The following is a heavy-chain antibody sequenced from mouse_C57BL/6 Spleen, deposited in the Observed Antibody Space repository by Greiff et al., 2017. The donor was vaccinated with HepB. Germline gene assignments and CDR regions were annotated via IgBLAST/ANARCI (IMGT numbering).Heavy chain of an antibody. CDR1: GFTFSDYG. D-gene: IGHD4-1*01. J-gene: IGHJ4*01. Sequence: DVQLVESGGGLVKPGGSLKLSCAASGFTFSDYGMHWVRQAPEKGLEWVAYISSGSSTIYYADTVKGRFTISRDNAKNTLFLQMTSLRSEDTAMYYCAKKHNWEDAMDYWGQGTSVTVSS. CDR3: AKKHNWEDAMDY. CDR2: ISSGSSTI. V-gene: IGHV5-17*01.